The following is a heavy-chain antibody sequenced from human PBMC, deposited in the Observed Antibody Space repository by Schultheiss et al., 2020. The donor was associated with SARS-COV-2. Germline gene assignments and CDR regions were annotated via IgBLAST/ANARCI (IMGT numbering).Heavy chain of an antibody. CDR1: GFSLSTSGVG. V-gene: IGHV4-31*03. CDR2: IYYSGST. Sequence: SGPTLVKPTQTLTLTCTFSGFSLSTSGVGVGWIRQPPGKGLEWIGYIYYSGSTNYNPSLKSRVTISVDTSKNQFSLKLSSVTAADTAVYYCAREARLIDGSGSYLMGWGQGTLVTVSS. CDR3: AREARLIDGSGSYLMG. J-gene: IGHJ4*02. D-gene: IGHD3-10*01.